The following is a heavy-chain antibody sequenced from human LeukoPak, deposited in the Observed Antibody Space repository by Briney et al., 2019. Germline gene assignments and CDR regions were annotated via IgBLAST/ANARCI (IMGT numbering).Heavy chain of an antibody. V-gene: IGHV3-7*01. CDR1: GFTFSSYA. CDR3: ARERGVTYYYMDV. Sequence: GGSLRLSCAASGFTFSSYAMSWVRQAPGKGPEWVANIKRDGSEKYYVDSVKGRFTISRDNAKNSLYLQMNSLRAEDTAVYYCARERGVTYYYMDVWGKGTTVTVSS. CDR2: IKRDGSEK. D-gene: IGHD4-23*01. J-gene: IGHJ6*03.